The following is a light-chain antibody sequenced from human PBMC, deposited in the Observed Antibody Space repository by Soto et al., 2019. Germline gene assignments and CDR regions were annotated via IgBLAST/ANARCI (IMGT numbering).Light chain of an antibody. CDR3: QQYGTSPIT. CDR1: QSVTSRY. J-gene: IGKJ5*01. V-gene: IGKV3-20*01. CDR2: GAS. Sequence: EIVLTQSPGTLSLSTGERATLACGVSQSVTSRYLAWYQQKPGQAPRLLIYGASNRATGIPERFSGSGSGTDFTLTISSLEPEDFAVYYCQQYGTSPITVGQGTRLEIK.